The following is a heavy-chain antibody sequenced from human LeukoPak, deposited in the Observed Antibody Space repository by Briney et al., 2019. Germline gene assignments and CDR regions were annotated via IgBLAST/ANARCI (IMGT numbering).Heavy chain of an antibody. CDR3: ARTHYIYGSATYLDY. CDR1: GCTFSSYD. J-gene: IGHJ4*02. Sequence: SETLSLTCTASGCTFSSYDWSWIRQPPGKGLEWIGYIYYSGNTNYNPSLKSRVTISVDTSKKQFSLNLRSVTAADPPVYYCARTHYIYGSATYLDYWGQGTLVTVSS. V-gene: IGHV4-59*01. D-gene: IGHD3-10*01. CDR2: IYYSGNT.